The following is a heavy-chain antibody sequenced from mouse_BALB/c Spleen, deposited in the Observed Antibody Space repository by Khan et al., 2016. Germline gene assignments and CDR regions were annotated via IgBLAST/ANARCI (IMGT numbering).Heavy chain of an antibody. J-gene: IGHJ3*01. CDR2: IDPYNGVS. CDR1: GYAFTTYN. V-gene: IGHV1S135*01. Sequence: VQLQQSGPELVKPGASVKVSCKGSGYAFTTYNMYWVKQSHGKSLEWIGYIDPYNGVSSYNQKFKDKATLTVDESSSTAYMHLNSLTSEDSAVYDCARWDGNYVPFAYWGQGTLVTVSA. CDR3: ARWDGNYVPFAY. D-gene: IGHD2-1*01.